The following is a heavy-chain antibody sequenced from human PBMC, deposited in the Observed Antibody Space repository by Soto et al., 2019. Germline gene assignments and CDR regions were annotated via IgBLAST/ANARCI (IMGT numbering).Heavy chain of an antibody. V-gene: IGHV3-30*18. D-gene: IGHD3-16*01. CDR1: GFTFSSYG. CDR2: ISYDGSNK. J-gene: IGHJ6*02. Sequence: QVQLVESGGGVVQPGRSLRLSCAASGFTFSSYGMHWVRQAPGKGLEWVAVISYDGSNKYYADSVKGRFTISRDNSKNTLYVQMNSLRAEDTAVYYCAKVFGDFSAYYYYGMDVWGQGTTVTVSS. CDR3: AKVFGDFSAYYYYGMDV.